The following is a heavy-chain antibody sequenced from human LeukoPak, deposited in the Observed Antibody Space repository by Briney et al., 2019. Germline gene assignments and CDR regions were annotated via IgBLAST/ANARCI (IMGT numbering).Heavy chain of an antibody. CDR3: ATGITMVRGVSDY. Sequence: ASVKVSXKASGGTFSSYAISWVRQAPGQGLEWMGGIIPIFGTAKYAQKFQGRVTMTEDTSTDTAYMELSSLRSEDTAVYYCATGITMVRGVSDYWGQGTLVTVSS. D-gene: IGHD3-10*01. CDR2: IIPIFGTA. V-gene: IGHV1-69*06. CDR1: GGTFSSYA. J-gene: IGHJ4*02.